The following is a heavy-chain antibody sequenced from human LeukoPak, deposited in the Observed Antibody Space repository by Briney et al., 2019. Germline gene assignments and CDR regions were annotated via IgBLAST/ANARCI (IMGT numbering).Heavy chain of an antibody. J-gene: IGHJ4*02. Sequence: PGGSLRLSCAASGFTFRSYGMHWVRQAPGQGLEWMGIINPSGGSTSYAQKFQGRVTMTRDTSTSTVYMELSSLRSEDTAVYYCARGYCSGGSCSFDYWGQGTLVTVSS. D-gene: IGHD2-15*01. CDR2: INPSGGST. V-gene: IGHV1-46*01. CDR1: GFTFRSYG. CDR3: ARGYCSGGSCSFDY.